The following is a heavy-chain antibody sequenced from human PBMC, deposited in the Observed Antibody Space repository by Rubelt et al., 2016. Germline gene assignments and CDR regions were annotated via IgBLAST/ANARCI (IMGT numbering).Heavy chain of an antibody. J-gene: IGHJ4*02. V-gene: IGHV4-39*07. CDR2: IFFIGST. CDR1: GGSISSSSYY. CDR3: ARDRRPVYFDY. Sequence: QLQLQESGPGLVKPSETLSLTCTVSGGSISSSSYYWGWIRQPPGKGLEWIGSIFFIGSTYYNPSLKSRFTISVDTSKNQFSLKLSSVTAADTAVYYCARDRRPVYFDYWGQGTLVTVSS.